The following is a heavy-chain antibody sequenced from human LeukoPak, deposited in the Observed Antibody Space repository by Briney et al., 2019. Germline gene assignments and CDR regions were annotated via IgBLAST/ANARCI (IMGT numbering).Heavy chain of an antibody. J-gene: IGHJ4*02. CDR3: ALIGLDSSGYYYDYLDY. D-gene: IGHD3-22*01. Sequence: GGSLRLSCAASGFTFSSYSMNWVRQAPGKGLEWVSSISSSSSYIYYADSVKGRFTISRDNAKNSLYLQMNSLRAEDTAVYYCALIGLDSSGYYYDYLDYWGQGTLVTVSS. V-gene: IGHV3-21*01. CDR1: GFTFSSYS. CDR2: ISSSSSYI.